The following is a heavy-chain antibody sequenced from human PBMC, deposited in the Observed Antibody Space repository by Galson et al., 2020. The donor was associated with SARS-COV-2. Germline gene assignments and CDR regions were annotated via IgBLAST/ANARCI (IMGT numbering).Heavy chain of an antibody. CDR1: GYRFTTFW. CDR3: ARVGVGDYVDYFFDN. J-gene: IGHJ4*02. CDR2: IYPADSDT. Sequence: HGESLKISCKTSGYRFTTFWIGWVRQMPGKGLEWMGIIYPADSDTRYSPSFQGQVTISADKSITTAYLQWSSLKASDTAIYYCARVGVGDYVDYFFDNWGQGTLLTVSS. V-gene: IGHV5-51*01. D-gene: IGHD4-17*01.